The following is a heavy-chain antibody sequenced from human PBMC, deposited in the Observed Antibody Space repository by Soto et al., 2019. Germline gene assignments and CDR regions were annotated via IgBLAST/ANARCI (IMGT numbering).Heavy chain of an antibody. CDR2: INKSGGSR. Sequence: SGGSLRLSCEASGFTFNTFAMSWVRQAPGRGLEWVSRINKSGGSRYYSDSVRGRFTVSRDNSKNTLFLQINSLRDEDTAIYYCAKGAEMPTIPFDYWGQGALVTVSS. J-gene: IGHJ4*02. CDR3: AKGAEMPTIPFDY. CDR1: GFTFNTFA. D-gene: IGHD1-1*01. V-gene: IGHV3-23*01.